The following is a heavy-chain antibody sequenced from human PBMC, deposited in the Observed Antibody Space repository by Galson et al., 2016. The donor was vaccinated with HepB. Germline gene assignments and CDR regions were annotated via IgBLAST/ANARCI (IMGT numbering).Heavy chain of an antibody. Sequence: SETLSLTCNVSGGSISPGRHYWAWIRQAPGKGLEWIGTVYSSGGTSYNPSLTSRVTMFVDTAKNQISLRLSSVTATDTAVYYCARQTASWYGFDPWGPGTQVTVSS. CDR2: VYSSGGT. CDR3: ARQTASWYGFDP. CDR1: GGSISPGRHY. V-gene: IGHV4-39*01. J-gene: IGHJ5*02. D-gene: IGHD2-15*01.